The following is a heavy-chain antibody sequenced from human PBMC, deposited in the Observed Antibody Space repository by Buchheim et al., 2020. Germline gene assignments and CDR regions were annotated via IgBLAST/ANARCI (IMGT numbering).Heavy chain of an antibody. CDR2: ISSTSGAI. J-gene: IGHJ4*02. CDR3: ARSYGGPYYFDY. D-gene: IGHD4-23*01. V-gene: IGHV3-48*01. CDR1: GFSFSDYS. Sequence: EVQLVESGGGLVQPGGSLRLSCAASGFSFSDYSMNWVRQAPGGGLEWVSYISSTSGAIYYSDSVKGRFTISRDNSKKSLYLQMNSLRGDDTAVYYCARSYGGPYYFDYWGQGTL.